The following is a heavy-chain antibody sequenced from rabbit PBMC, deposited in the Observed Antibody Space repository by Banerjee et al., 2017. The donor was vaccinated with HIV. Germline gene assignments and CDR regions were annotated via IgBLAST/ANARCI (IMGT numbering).Heavy chain of an antibody. J-gene: IGHJ4*01. V-gene: IGHV1S47*01. D-gene: IGHD8-1*01. CDR2: IEPIFGNT. CDR3: VRDQAGGSYFAL. CDR1: GFDFSNYG. Sequence: QEQLVESGGGLVQSGGSLKLSCKASGFDFSNYGVSWVRQAPAKGLEWIGYIEPIFGNTYYANWVNGRFTISSHNAQNTLYLQLSSLTAADTATYFCVRDQAGGSYFALWGPGTLVTVS.